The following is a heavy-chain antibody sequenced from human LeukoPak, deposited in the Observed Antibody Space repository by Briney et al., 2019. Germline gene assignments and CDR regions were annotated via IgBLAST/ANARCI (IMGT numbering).Heavy chain of an antibody. Sequence: GASVKVSCKASGYTFTSYGISWLRQAPGQGLEWMGWISGYNGDTNHAQKLQGRVTVTTDTSTSTAYMELRSLGSDDTAVYYCAREGSSGWFVYWGQGTLVTVSS. J-gene: IGHJ5*01. V-gene: IGHV1-18*01. CDR2: ISGYNGDT. CDR1: GYTFTSYG. D-gene: IGHD3-22*01. CDR3: AREGSSGWFVY.